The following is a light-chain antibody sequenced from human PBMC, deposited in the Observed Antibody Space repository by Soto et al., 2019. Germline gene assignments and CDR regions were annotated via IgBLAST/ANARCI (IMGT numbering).Light chain of an antibody. Sequence: EIVLTQSPGTLSLSPGERATLSCRASQSVSSSYLAWYQQKPGQAPRLLIYGASSRATGIPDRFSGSGSGTDFTLTISRLEPEDFAVYYCPQYGSSPWTFGQGTKLDSK. CDR1: QSVSSSY. V-gene: IGKV3-20*01. J-gene: IGKJ1*01. CDR3: PQYGSSPWT. CDR2: GAS.